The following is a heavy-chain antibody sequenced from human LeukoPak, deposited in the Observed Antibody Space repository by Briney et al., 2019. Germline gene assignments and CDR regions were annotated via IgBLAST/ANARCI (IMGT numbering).Heavy chain of an antibody. V-gene: IGHV3-7*05. D-gene: IGHD5-24*01. Sequence: PGGSLGLSCAASGFTFTTYWMSWVRQAPGKGLEWVANINQDEVEKYYVASVRGRLTISRDNAKNSMYVQMNSLRAEDTAVYYCARGFDGYYGFVLWGQGGIVSVSS. CDR3: ARGFDGYYGFVL. J-gene: IGHJ3*01. CDR1: GFTFTTYW. CDR2: INQDEVEK.